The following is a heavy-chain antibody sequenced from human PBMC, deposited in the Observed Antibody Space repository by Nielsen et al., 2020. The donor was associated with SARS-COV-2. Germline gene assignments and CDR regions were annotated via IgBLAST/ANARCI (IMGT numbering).Heavy chain of an antibody. V-gene: IGHV1-18*04. Sequence: ASVKVSCKASGYTFTNFAISWLRQVPGEGLEWMGWISGYRGDTIYAQKFQDRVTMTTDTSTTTAYIELRGLTSDDTAVYYCARDDVVVPGGADHWGQGVLVTVSS. J-gene: IGHJ4*02. D-gene: IGHD2-2*01. CDR3: ARDDVVVPGGADH. CDR2: ISGYRGDT. CDR1: GYTFTNFA.